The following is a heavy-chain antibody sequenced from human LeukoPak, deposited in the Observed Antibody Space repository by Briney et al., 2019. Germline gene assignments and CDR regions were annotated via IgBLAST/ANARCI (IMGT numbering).Heavy chain of an antibody. CDR3: ATVPLFYDSSGYQFDY. D-gene: IGHD3-22*01. V-gene: IGHV1-24*01. Sequence: ASVKVSCKVSGYTLTELSMHWARQAPGKGLEWMGGFDPEDGETIYAQKFQGRVTMTEDTSTDTAYMELSSLRSEDTAVYYCATVPLFYDSSGYQFDYWGQGTLVTVSS. CDR1: GYTLTELS. J-gene: IGHJ4*02. CDR2: FDPEDGET.